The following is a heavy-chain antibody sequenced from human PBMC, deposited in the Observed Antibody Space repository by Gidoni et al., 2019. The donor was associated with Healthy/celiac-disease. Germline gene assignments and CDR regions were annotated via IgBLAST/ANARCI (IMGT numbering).Heavy chain of an antibody. J-gene: IGHJ4*02. V-gene: IGHV3-53*01. D-gene: IGHD6-13*01. Sequence: IYSGGSTYYADSVKGRFTISRDNSKTSLYLQMNSRRAEDTAVYYCARDAAAAGRDYWGQGTLVTVSS. CDR2: IYSGGST. CDR3: ARDAAAAGRDY.